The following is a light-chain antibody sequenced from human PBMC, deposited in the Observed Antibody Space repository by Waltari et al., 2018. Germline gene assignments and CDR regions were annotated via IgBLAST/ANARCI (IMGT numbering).Light chain of an antibody. CDR1: SSAVGGYNY. CDR3: CSYAGSSTLV. J-gene: IGLJ2*01. V-gene: IGLV2-23*02. Sequence: QSALTQPASVSGSPGQSITIYCTGTSSAVGGYNYVSWYQQHPGKAPKLMIYDVSKRPSGVSNRFSGSKSGNTASLTISGLQAEDEADYYCCSYAGSSTLVFGGGTKLTVL. CDR2: DVS.